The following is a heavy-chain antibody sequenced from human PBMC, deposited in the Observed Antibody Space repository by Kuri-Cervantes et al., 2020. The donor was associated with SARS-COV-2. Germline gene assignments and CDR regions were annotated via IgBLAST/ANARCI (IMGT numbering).Heavy chain of an antibody. CDR2: INYSGTT. Sequence: ESLKISCAVYGGSFSGNHWTWVRQPPGKGLEWIGEINYSGTTNYNPSLKSRVTMSVDTSENQFSLNLTSVTAADTAVYYCARLRRHNNAWFVTGYYMDVWGKGTTVTVSS. CDR1: GGSFSGNH. V-gene: IGHV4-34*01. CDR3: ARLRRHNNAWFVTGYYMDV. J-gene: IGHJ6*03. D-gene: IGHD3-10*01.